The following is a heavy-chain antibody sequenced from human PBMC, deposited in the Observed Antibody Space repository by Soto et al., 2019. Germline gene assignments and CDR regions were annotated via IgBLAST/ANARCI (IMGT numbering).Heavy chain of an antibody. Sequence: PSKTLSLTCTVSGGSIIRGGYYWTWTRQHPGRGLEWIGYIYYSGSTYYNPSLKSRVTISVDTSKNQFSLKLSSVTAADTAVYYWARGVIAVAGYHFDFWGQGALVTVSS. CDR1: GGSIIRGGYY. V-gene: IGHV4-31*03. D-gene: IGHD6-19*01. J-gene: IGHJ4*02. CDR3: ARGVIAVAGYHFDF. CDR2: IYYSGST.